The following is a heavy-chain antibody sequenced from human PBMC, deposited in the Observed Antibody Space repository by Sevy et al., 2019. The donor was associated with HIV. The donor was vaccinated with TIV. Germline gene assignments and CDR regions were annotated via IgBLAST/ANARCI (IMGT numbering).Heavy chain of an antibody. CDR3: TRDAGYSTGRYPSDY. Sequence: GGSLRLSCAASGFSVSTHAMHWVRQAPGKGLEWVALISYDGSSKYYADSVKGRLTISRDNSKNTLYLQMSSLRPDDTAVYYCTRDAGYSTGRYPSDYWGQGTLVTVSS. V-gene: IGHV3-30-3*01. CDR2: ISYDGSSK. J-gene: IGHJ4*02. D-gene: IGHD6-19*01. CDR1: GFSVSTHA.